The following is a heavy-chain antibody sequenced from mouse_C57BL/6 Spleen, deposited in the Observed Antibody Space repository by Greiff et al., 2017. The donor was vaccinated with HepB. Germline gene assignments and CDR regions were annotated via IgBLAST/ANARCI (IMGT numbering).Heavy chain of an antibody. D-gene: IGHD2-2*01. V-gene: IGHV1-15*01. Sequence: QVQLQQSGAELVRPGASVTLSCKASGYTFTDYEMHWVKQTPVHGLEWIGAIDPETGGTAYNQKFKGKAILTADKSSSTAYMELRSLTSEDSAVYYCTHGYPWYFDVWGTGTTVTVSS. J-gene: IGHJ1*03. CDR1: GYTFTDYE. CDR2: IDPETGGT. CDR3: THGYPWYFDV.